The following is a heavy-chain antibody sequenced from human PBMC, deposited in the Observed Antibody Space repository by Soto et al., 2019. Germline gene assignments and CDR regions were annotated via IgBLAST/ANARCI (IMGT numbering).Heavy chain of an antibody. CDR2: INPNSGGA. V-gene: IGHV1-2*02. CDR1: GYTFTGYY. Sequence: ASVKVSCKASGYTFTGYYMHWVRQAPGQGLEWMGWINPNSGGANYAQKFQGRVTMTRDTSISTAYMELSRLRSDDTAVYYCARDLFHVVVTAQEGHGMDVWGQGTTVTVSS. CDR3: ARDLFHVVVTAQEGHGMDV. D-gene: IGHD2-21*02. J-gene: IGHJ6*02.